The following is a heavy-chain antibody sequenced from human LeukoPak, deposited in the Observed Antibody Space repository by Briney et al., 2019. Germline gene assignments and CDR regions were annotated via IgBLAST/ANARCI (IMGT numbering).Heavy chain of an antibody. D-gene: IGHD3-10*01. J-gene: IGHJ4*02. CDR3: ARVATMASDYFDY. Sequence: PSETLSLTCAVSGGSINSGGYSWSWIRQPPGKGLEWIGYIYHSGSTYYNPSLKSRVTISVDRSKNQFSLKLSSVTAADTAVYYCARVATMASDYFDYWGQGTLVTVSS. V-gene: IGHV4-30-2*01. CDR1: GGSINSGGYS. CDR2: IYHSGST.